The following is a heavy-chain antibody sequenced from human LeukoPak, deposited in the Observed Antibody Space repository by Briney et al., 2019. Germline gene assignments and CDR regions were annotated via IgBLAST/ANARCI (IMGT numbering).Heavy chain of an antibody. J-gene: IGHJ4*02. CDR2: ISYRGST. V-gene: IGHV4-59*08. CDR1: GGPISHYH. D-gene: IGHD3-16*01. Sequence: PSETLSLTCTVSGGPISHYHWTWIRQPPGQELEWIGYISYRGSTNYNPSLKSRVTISVDTSKTQFSLKLASVTAADTAVYYCASSDYKGFAYWGQGALVTVSS. CDR3: ASSDYKGFAY.